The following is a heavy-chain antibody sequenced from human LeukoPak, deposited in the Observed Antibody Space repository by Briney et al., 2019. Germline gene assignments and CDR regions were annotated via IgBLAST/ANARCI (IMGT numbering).Heavy chain of an antibody. D-gene: IGHD3-22*01. CDR2: IKQDGSER. CDR1: EFTFSSYW. V-gene: IGHV3-7*03. Sequence: GGSLRLSCAASEFTFSSYWMSWVRQAPGKGLEWVANIKQDGSERNYVDSVKGRFTISRDNAKNSLYLQMNSLRAEDTAVYYCAREMKEGIVVASYYFDYWGQGTLVTVSS. J-gene: IGHJ4*02. CDR3: AREMKEGIVVASYYFDY.